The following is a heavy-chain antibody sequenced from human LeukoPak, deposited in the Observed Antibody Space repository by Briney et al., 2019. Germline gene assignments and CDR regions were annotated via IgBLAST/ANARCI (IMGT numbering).Heavy chain of an antibody. CDR2: IRSKAYGGTT. Sequence: SLRLSCTASGFTFGDYAMSWVRRAPGKGLEWVGFIRSKAYGGTTEYAASVKGRFTISRDDSKSIAYLQMNSLKTEDTAVYYCTRVSSGDSLTHDYWGQGTLVTVSS. CDR3: TRVSSGDSLTHDY. J-gene: IGHJ4*02. V-gene: IGHV3-49*04. D-gene: IGHD2-21*02. CDR1: GFTFGDYA.